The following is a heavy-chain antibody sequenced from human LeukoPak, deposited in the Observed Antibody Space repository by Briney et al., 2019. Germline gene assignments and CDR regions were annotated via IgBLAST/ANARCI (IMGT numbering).Heavy chain of an antibody. J-gene: IGHJ4*02. V-gene: IGHV3-23*01. CDR3: AKDTGQWPIRTFDY. D-gene: IGHD6-19*01. Sequence: GGSLRRSCAASGFTFSSYAMTWVRQAPGKGLEWVSGISYSGGTKYYADSVKGRFTISRDNSKNTLYLQMSSLRAEDTAVYYCAKDTGQWPIRTFDYWGQGTLVTVSS. CDR2: ISYSGGTK. CDR1: GFTFSSYA.